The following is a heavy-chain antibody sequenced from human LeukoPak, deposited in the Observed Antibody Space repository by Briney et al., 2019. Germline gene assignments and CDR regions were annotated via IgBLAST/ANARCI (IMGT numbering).Heavy chain of an antibody. D-gene: IGHD3-9*01. V-gene: IGHV1-2*02. Sequence: ASVKVSCKASGYTFTDYYVHWVRQAPGQGLEWMGWINPKSGDTKYEQKFQGRVIMTRDTSISTAYMELSSLRSEDTAVYYCARRFYDNLTGHTWYDYWGQGTLVTVSS. CDR1: GYTFTDYY. J-gene: IGHJ4*02. CDR3: ARRFYDNLTGHTWYDY. CDR2: INPKSGDT.